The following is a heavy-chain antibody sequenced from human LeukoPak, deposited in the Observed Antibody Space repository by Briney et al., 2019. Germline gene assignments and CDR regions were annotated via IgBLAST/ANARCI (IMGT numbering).Heavy chain of an antibody. Sequence: PSETLSLTCTVSGDSISRSSYYWGWIRQPPGKGLEWIGSIYYSRSTYYNPSLKSRVTISVDTSKNQFSLKLSSVTAADTAVYYCARHADSGFGQLAFDYWGQGTLVTVSS. J-gene: IGHJ4*02. D-gene: IGHD3-10*01. CDR2: IYYSRST. CDR1: GDSISRSSYY. CDR3: ARHADSGFGQLAFDY. V-gene: IGHV4-39*01.